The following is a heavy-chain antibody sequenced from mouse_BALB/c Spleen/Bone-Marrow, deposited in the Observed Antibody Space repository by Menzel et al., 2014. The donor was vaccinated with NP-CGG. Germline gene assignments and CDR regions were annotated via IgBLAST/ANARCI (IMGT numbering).Heavy chain of an antibody. D-gene: IGHD4-1*01. CDR1: GYTFTSSW. V-gene: IGHV1S130*01. Sequence: QVQLQQSGSVLVRPGASVKLSCKASGYTFTSSWMHWVKQRPGQGLEWIGEMHPNSGNTHYNEKFKGKATLPVDTSSSTAYVDLSSLAAEDSAVYYCARSGFDYWGQGTTLTVSS. CDR2: MHPNSGNT. J-gene: IGHJ2*01. CDR3: ARSGFDY.